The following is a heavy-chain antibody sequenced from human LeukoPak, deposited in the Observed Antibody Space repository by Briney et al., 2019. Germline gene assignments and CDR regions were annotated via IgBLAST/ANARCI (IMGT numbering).Heavy chain of an antibody. J-gene: IGHJ6*04. D-gene: IGHD2-15*01. CDR3: ARVSGCSGCVSPSDV. CDR2: IFYIGTT. Sequence: SETLSLTCSVSGASMSGYYWSWIRQPPGKGLEYIGNIFYIGTTNYNPSLKGRVTISLDMSKNEFSMTLSSVTAADTAVYYCARVSGCSGCVSPSDVWGKGTTVTVSS. CDR1: GASMSGYY. V-gene: IGHV4-59*12.